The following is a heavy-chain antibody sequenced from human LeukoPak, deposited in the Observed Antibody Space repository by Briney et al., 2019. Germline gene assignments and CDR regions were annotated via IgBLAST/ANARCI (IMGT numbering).Heavy chain of an antibody. Sequence: ASVKVSCKASGYTFTGYYMHWVRQAPGQGLEWTGWINPNSGGTNYAQKFQGRVTMTRDTSISTAYMELSRLRSDDTAVYYCARDARSTGWFGELLSSMYYFDYWGQGTLVTVSS. CDR2: INPNSGGT. D-gene: IGHD3-10*01. CDR1: GYTFTGYY. V-gene: IGHV1-2*02. CDR3: ARDARSTGWFGELLSSMYYFDY. J-gene: IGHJ4*02.